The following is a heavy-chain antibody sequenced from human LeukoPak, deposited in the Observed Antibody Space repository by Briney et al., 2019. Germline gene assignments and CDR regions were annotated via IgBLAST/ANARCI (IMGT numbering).Heavy chain of an antibody. Sequence: GGSLRLSCAASGFTFSSYAMSRVRQAPGKGLEWVSAISGSGGSTYYADSVRGRFTISRDNSKNTLYLQMKNLRPEDTAVYYCARDFGILSGYADYWGQGTLVTVSS. V-gene: IGHV3-23*01. CDR1: GFTFSSYA. CDR2: ISGSGGST. D-gene: IGHD3-3*01. CDR3: ARDFGILSGYADY. J-gene: IGHJ4*02.